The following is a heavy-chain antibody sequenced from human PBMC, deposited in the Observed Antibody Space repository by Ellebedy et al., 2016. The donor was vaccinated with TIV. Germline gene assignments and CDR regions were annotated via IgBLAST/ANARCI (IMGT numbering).Heavy chain of an antibody. CDR1: GGTFSRYA. J-gene: IGHJ6*02. CDR2: IIPILGMA. Sequence: ASVKVSCKVSGGTFSRYAISWVRQAPGEGLEWVGRIIPILGMANYAQKFQGRVTITADTSTTTAYMELRSLNSDDTAVFYCARDFRFSPLFERSNSGMDVWGQGTTVTVSS. V-gene: IGHV1-69*04. CDR3: ARDFRFSPLFERSNSGMDV. D-gene: IGHD2-21*01.